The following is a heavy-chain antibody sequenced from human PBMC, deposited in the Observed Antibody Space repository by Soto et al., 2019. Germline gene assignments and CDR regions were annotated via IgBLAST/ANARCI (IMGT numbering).Heavy chain of an antibody. CDR3: ARVYGGYSYGYHYYYYGMDV. Sequence: GGSLRLSCAASGFTFSSYGMHWVRQAPGKGLEWVAVIWYDGSNKYYADSVKGRFTISRDNSKNTLYLQMNSLRAEDTAVYYCARVYGGYSYGYHYYYYGMDVWGQGTTVTVSS. CDR2: IWYDGSNK. CDR1: GFTFSSYG. J-gene: IGHJ6*02. V-gene: IGHV3-33*01. D-gene: IGHD5-18*01.